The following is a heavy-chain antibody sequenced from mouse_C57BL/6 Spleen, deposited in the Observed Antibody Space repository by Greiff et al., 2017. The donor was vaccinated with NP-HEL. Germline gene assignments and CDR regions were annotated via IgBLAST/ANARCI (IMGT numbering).Heavy chain of an antibody. D-gene: IGHD2-14*01. CDR1: GFNIKDDY. Sequence: VQLKESGAELVRPGASVKLSCTASGFNIKDDYMHWVKQRPEQGLEWIGWIDPENGDTEYASKFQGKATITADTSSNTAYLQLSSLTSEDTAVYYCTAGTYAMDYWGQGTSVTVSS. CDR3: TAGTYAMDY. J-gene: IGHJ4*01. V-gene: IGHV14-4*01. CDR2: IDPENGDT.